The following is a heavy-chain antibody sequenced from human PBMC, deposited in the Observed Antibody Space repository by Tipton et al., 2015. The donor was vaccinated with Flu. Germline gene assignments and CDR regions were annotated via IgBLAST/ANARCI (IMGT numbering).Heavy chain of an antibody. CDR1: GGSISSGSYY. J-gene: IGHJ4*02. D-gene: IGHD4-17*01. CDR3: AMEGPYGDFDY. Sequence: TLSLTCTVSGGSISSGSYYWSWLRQPAGKGLEWIGRIYTSGSTNYNPSLKSRVTISVDTSKNQFSLKLSSVTAADTAVYYCAMEGPYGDFDYWGQGTLVTVSS. V-gene: IGHV4-61*02. CDR2: IYTSGST.